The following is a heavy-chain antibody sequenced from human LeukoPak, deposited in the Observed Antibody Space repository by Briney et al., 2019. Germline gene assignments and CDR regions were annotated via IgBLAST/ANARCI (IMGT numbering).Heavy chain of an antibody. CDR3: ARSSSPLRSSYCSGGSCYSDYYYYYGMDV. V-gene: IGHV5-51*01. Sequence: PGGSLRLSCAASGFTFSNAWMSWVRQAPGKGLEWMGIIYPGDSDTRYSPSFQGQVTISADKSISTAYLQWSSLKASDTAMYYCARSSSPLRSSYCSGGSCYSDYYYYYGMDVWGKGTTVTVSS. CDR1: GFTFSNAW. D-gene: IGHD2-15*01. CDR2: IYPGDSDT. J-gene: IGHJ6*04.